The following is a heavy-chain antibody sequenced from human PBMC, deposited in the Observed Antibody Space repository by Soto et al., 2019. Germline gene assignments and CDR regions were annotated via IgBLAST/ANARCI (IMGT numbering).Heavy chain of an antibody. D-gene: IGHD3-9*01. J-gene: IGHJ4*02. CDR1: GGSFSGYY. V-gene: IGHV4-34*01. CDR3: ASSLLYDILTGYPRSYYFDY. Sequence: XETLSLTCAVYGGSFSGYYWSWIRQPPGKGLEWIGEINHSGSTNYNPSLKSRVTISVDTSKNQFSLKLSSVTAADTAVYCCASSLLYDILTGYPRSYYFDYWGQGTLVTVSS. CDR2: INHSGST.